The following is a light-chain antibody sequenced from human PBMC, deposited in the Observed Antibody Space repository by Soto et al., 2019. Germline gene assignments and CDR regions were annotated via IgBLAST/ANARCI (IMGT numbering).Light chain of an antibody. CDR2: KAS. Sequence: DIQMTQSPSTLSASVGDRVTITCRASQSISSWLAWYQQKPGKAPKLLIYKASSLESVVPSRFSGSGSGTEFTLTISSLQPDDFATYYCQQYNSYLFTFGPGAKVDIK. J-gene: IGKJ3*01. V-gene: IGKV1-5*03. CDR1: QSISSW. CDR3: QQYNSYLFT.